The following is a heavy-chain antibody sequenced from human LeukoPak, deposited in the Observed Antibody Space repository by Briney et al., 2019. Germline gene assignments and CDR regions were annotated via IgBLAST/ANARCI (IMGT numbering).Heavy chain of an antibody. D-gene: IGHD4-17*01. CDR1: GFTFSTYA. J-gene: IGHJ3*02. V-gene: IGHV3-23*01. Sequence: PGGSLRLSCAASGFTFSTYAMTWVRQAPGKGLEWVSSISGSGASKFYAAPVKGRFTTSRDNSKSTLYVQMNSLRAEDTAVYYCAKAAYGDYAGAFDIWGQGTMVIVSS. CDR3: AKAAYGDYAGAFDI. CDR2: ISGSGASK.